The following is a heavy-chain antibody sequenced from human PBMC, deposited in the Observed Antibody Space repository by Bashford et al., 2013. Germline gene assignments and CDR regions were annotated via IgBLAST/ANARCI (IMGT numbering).Heavy chain of an antibody. CDR2: VYYSGST. Sequence: SETLSLTCTVSGGSISSTPFYWGWIRQPPGKGLEWIGSVYYSGSTNYNQSLKSRLTISVDTSKNHFSLKLTSVNVADTAVYYCAGDMTYNWYYYWGQGTLVTVSS. CDR3: AGDMTYNWYYY. CDR1: GGSISSTPFY. J-gene: IGHJ5*01. V-gene: IGHV4-39*02.